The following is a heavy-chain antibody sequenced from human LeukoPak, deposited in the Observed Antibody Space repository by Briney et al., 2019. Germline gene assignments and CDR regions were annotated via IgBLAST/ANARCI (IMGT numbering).Heavy chain of an antibody. Sequence: PGRSLRLSCAASGFTFSSYAMHWVRQAPGKGLEWVAVISYDGSNKYYADSVKGRFTISRDNSKNTLYLQMNSLRAEDTAVYYCARGAAAAVYFDYWGQGTLVTVSS. CDR3: ARGAAAAVYFDY. D-gene: IGHD6-13*01. V-gene: IGHV3-30-3*01. J-gene: IGHJ4*02. CDR2: ISYDGSNK. CDR1: GFTFSSYA.